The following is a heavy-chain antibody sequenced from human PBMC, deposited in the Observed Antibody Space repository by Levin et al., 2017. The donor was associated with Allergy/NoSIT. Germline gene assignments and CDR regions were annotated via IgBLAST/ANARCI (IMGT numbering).Heavy chain of an antibody. CDR1: GGTFSSYA. J-gene: IGHJ4*02. Sequence: AASVKVSCKASGGTFSSYAISWVRQAPGQGLEWMGGIIPIFGTANYAQKFQGRVTITADESTSTAYMELSSLRSEDTAVYYCASIEDYDSSDSPFDYWGQGTLVTVSS. CDR3: ASIEDYDSSDSPFDY. CDR2: IIPIFGTA. V-gene: IGHV1-69*13. D-gene: IGHD3-22*01.